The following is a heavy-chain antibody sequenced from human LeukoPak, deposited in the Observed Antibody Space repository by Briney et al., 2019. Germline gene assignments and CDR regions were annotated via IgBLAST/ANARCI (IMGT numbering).Heavy chain of an antibody. V-gene: IGHV4-4*07. J-gene: IGHJ4*02. CDR1: GGSISSYY. Sequence: PSKTLSLTCTVSGGSISSYYWSWIRQPAGNGLEWIGRIYTSGSTNYNPSLKSRVTMSVDTSKNQFSLKLSSVTAADTAVYYCARTHDDSSGPYFDYWGQGTLVTVSS. CDR2: IYTSGST. CDR3: ARTHDDSSGPYFDY. D-gene: IGHD3-22*01.